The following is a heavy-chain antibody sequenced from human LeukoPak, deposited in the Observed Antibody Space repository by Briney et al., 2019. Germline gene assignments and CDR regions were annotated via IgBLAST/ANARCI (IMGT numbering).Heavy chain of an antibody. CDR1: GDSVSSNSAA. J-gene: IGHJ4*02. V-gene: IGHV6-1*01. CDR2: TYYRSKWYK. D-gene: IGHD6-19*01. CDR3: ARTLIAVAGTGFDY. Sequence: SQTLSLTCAISGDSVSSNSAAWNWIRQSPSRGLEWLGRTYYRSKWYKDYAVSVKSRITINPDTSKNQFSLQLKSVTPEDTAVYYCARTLIAVAGTGFDYWGQGTLVTVSS.